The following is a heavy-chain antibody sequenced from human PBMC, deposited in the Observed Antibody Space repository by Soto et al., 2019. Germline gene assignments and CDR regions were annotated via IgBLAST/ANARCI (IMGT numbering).Heavy chain of an antibody. J-gene: IGHJ3*02. CDR3: AHSATVSDAFDI. CDR1: GFSLRISGVG. Sequence: QITLKESGPTLVKPTQTLTLTCTFSGFSLRISGVGVGWIRQPPGEALEWLALIYWDDDKRYSPSLKSRLTITKDTSKSQVVLTMTNMDPVDTATYYCAHSATVSDAFDISGQGTMVTVSS. D-gene: IGHD2-15*01. V-gene: IGHV2-5*02. CDR2: IYWDDDK.